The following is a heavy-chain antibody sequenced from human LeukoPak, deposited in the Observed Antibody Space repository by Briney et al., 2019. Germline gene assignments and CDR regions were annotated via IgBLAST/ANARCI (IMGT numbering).Heavy chain of an antibody. CDR1: GYSFTSYW. J-gene: IGHJ4*02. V-gene: IGHV5-51*01. D-gene: IGHD1-26*01. CDR2: LYPDGSAT. CDR3: VRQGLQSGTYPAY. Sequence: GESLKISCKGSGYSFTSYWIGWVRQMPGRGPEWMGMLYPDGSATTYHPSFEGRVTISADKSVTTAYLEWNSLKASDTALYYCVRQGLQSGTYPAYWGPGTLVTVSS.